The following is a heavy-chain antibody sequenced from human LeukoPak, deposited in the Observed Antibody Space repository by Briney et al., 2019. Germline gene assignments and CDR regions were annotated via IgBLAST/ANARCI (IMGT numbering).Heavy chain of an antibody. J-gene: IGHJ4*02. CDR1: GFTFSSYA. Sequence: SGGSLRLSCAASGFTFSSYAMSWVRQAPGKGLEWVSAISGSGGSTYYADSVKDRFTISRDNAKNSLFLQVNSLTADDTAMYYCARQRPGDYFDYWGQGTLVTVSA. D-gene: IGHD6-25*01. CDR2: ISGSGGST. CDR3: ARQRPGDYFDY. V-gene: IGHV3-23*01.